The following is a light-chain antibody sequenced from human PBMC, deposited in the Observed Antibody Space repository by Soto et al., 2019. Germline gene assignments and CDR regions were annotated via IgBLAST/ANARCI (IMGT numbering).Light chain of an antibody. V-gene: IGLV6-57*04. CDR1: SGSIASNY. CDR2: EDD. Sequence: NFMLTQPHSVSESPGKTVTISCTRSSGSIASNYVQWYQQRPGSAPTTLIYEDDRRPSGVPDRFSGSIDRSSTSASLTISGLKTEDEADYYCQSYDSSNPVVFGGGTKVTVL. CDR3: QSYDSSNPVV. J-gene: IGLJ2*01.